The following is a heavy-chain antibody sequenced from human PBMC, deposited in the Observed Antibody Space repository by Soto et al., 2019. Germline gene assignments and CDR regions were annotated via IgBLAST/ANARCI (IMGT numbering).Heavy chain of an antibody. CDR3: AREVPSTVTSYFGS. V-gene: IGHV4-59*01. CDR1: GGSMFDNN. D-gene: IGHD4-17*01. CDR2: VYYTGST. J-gene: IGHJ4*02. Sequence: KPXETLSLTCAVSGGSMFDNNWAWIRQPPGKRLEWIGYVYYTGSTSYNPSLRSRVNISVDTSKNQFSLKLASVTAADTAEYFCAREVPSTVTSYFGSWGQGIPVTVYS.